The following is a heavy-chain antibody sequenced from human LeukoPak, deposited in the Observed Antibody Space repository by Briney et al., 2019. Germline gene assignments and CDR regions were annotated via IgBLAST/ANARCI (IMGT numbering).Heavy chain of an antibody. Sequence: SQTLSLTCTVSGGSISSGDYYWSWIRQPAGKGLEWIGRIYTSGSTNYNPSLKSRVTISVDTSKNQFSLKLSSVTAADTAVYYCARDSEYSSRLETGYWGQGTLVTVSS. CDR1: GGSISSGDYY. D-gene: IGHD6-13*01. CDR2: IYTSGST. V-gene: IGHV4-61*02. CDR3: ARDSEYSSRLETGY. J-gene: IGHJ4*02.